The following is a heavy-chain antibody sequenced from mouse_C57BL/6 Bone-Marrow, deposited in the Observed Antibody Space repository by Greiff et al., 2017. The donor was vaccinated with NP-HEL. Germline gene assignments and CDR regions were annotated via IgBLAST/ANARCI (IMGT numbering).Heavy chain of an antibody. Sequence: QVQLQQSGAELVRPGASVTLSCKASGYTFTDYEMHWVKQTPVHGLEWIGAIDPETGGTAYKQKFKGKAILTADKSSSTAYMELRSLTSEDSAVYYCTRVYYYGSSPYWYFDVWGTGTTVTVSS. J-gene: IGHJ1*03. V-gene: IGHV1-15*01. CDR2: IDPETGGT. CDR1: GYTFTDYE. D-gene: IGHD1-1*01. CDR3: TRVYYYGSSPYWYFDV.